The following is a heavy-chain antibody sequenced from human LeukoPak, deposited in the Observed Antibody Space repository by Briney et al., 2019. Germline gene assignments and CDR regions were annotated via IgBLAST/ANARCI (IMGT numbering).Heavy chain of an antibody. Sequence: GGSLRLSCAVSGITLSNYGMSWVRQAPGKGLEWVAGISDSGGRTNYADSVKGRLTISRDNPKNPLYLQMNRLRAEDTAVYFCAKRGVVIRVILVGFHKEAYYFDSWGQGALVTVSS. CDR2: ISDSGGRT. J-gene: IGHJ4*02. CDR3: AKRGVVIRVILVGFHKEAYYFDS. D-gene: IGHD3-22*01. CDR1: GITLSNYG. V-gene: IGHV3-23*01.